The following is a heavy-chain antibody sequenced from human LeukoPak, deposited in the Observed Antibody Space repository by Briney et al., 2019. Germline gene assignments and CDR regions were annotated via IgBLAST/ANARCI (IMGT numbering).Heavy chain of an antibody. CDR1: GYTFTIYD. D-gene: IGHD4-11*01. J-gene: IGHJ6*03. Sequence: GASVTVCFTSSGYTFTIYDINWVRRAPGQGLEWMGWMNPNSGNTGYAQKFQGRVTITRNTSISTAYMELSSMRPEDTAMYYYARAYSNYAKGVITYYYYYRDVWGKGTTVTVSS. V-gene: IGHV1-8*03. CDR3: ARAYSNYAKGVITYYYYYRDV. CDR2: MNPNSGNT.